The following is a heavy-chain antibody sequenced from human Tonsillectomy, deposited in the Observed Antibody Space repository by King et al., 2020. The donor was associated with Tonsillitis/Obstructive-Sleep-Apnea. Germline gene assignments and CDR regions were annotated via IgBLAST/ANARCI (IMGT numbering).Heavy chain of an antibody. D-gene: IGHD2-21*01. J-gene: IGHJ4*02. Sequence: QLVQSGAEVKKPGASVKVSCTASGYTFINYGINWVRQAPGQGLEWMGWSSAYNGNTKYAQKLQGRVTMTTDTSTSTAYMELRSLRSDDTAIYYCARGRGPSCGGDCQGDYWGQGTLVTVSS. CDR2: SSAYNGNT. V-gene: IGHV1-18*01. CDR1: GYTFINYG. CDR3: ARGRGPSCGGDCQGDY.